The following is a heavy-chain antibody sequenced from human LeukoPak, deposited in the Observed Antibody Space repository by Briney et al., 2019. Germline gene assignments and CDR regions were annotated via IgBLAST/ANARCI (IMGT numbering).Heavy chain of an antibody. CDR3: AKSAVAGTNYYYGMDV. J-gene: IGHJ6*02. V-gene: IGHV3-43*01. CDR1: GFTFDDYT. CDR2: ISWDGGST. Sequence: GGSLRLSWAASGFTFDDYTMHWVRQAPVKGLEWVSLISWDGGSTYYADSVKGRFTISRDNSKNSLYLQMNSLRTEDAALYYCAKSAVAGTNYYYGMDVWGQGTTVTVSS. D-gene: IGHD6-19*01.